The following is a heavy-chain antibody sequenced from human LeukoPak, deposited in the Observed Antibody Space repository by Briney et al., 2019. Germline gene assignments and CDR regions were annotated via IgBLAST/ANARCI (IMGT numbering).Heavy chain of an antibody. V-gene: IGHV5-51*01. J-gene: IGHJ3*02. CDR3: ARQSADSSSWNFDAFDI. CDR2: IYPGDSDT. Sequence: GESLKISCKGAGYSFTNYWIDWVRQMPGKGLEWMGIIYPGDSDTRYSPSFQGQVTISADKSINTAYLQWSSLRASDTAIYYCARQSADSSSWNFDAFDIWGQGTMVTVSS. D-gene: IGHD6-13*01. CDR1: GYSFTNYW.